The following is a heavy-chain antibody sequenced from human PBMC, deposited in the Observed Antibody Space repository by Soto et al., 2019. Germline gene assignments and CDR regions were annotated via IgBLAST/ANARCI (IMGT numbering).Heavy chain of an antibody. Sequence: PSETLSLTCSVSGASLSSSAYYWGWIRHFPGKGLEWIGSLRYRADTFYNPSLKSRITMSVDTSRNQLSLNLSSVTAADAAVYYCSRRAPEGFDPWGQGTLVTVSS. CDR3: SRRAPEGFDP. J-gene: IGHJ5*02. CDR1: GASLSSSAYY. V-gene: IGHV4-39*01. CDR2: LRYRADT.